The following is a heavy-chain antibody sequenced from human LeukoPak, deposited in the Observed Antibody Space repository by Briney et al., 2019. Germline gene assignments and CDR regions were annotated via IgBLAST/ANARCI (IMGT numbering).Heavy chain of an antibody. Sequence: SETLSLTCTVSGGSISNKYWSWIRQPPGKGLEWIGYIYYSGSTNYNPSLKSRVTISVDTSKNQFSLKLSSVTAADTAVYYCARCGALPGYGSGSYEPTPPDYWGQGTLVTVSS. CDR3: ARCGALPGYGSGSYEPTPPDY. J-gene: IGHJ4*02. V-gene: IGHV4-59*12. CDR2: IYYSGST. D-gene: IGHD3-10*01. CDR1: GGSISNKY.